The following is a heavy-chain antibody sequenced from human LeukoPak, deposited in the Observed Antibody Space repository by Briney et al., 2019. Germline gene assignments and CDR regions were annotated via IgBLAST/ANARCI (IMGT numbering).Heavy chain of an antibody. CDR1: GFTFSSYW. V-gene: IGHV3-74*01. D-gene: IGHD3-3*01. J-gene: IGHJ4*02. CDR2: INSDGSST. CDR3: ARAYYDFWSGYRPLDY. Sequence: PGGSLRLSCAASGFTFSSYWMHWVRQAPGKGLVWVSRINSDGSSTSYADSVKGRFTISRDNAKNTLYLQMNSLRAEDTAVYYCARAYYDFWSGYRPLDYWGQGTLVTVSS.